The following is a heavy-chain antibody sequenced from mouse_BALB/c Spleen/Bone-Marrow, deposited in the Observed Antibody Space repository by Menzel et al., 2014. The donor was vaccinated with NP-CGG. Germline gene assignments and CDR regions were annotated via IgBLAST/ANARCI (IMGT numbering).Heavy chain of an antibody. CDR3: ARQDDKECDY. Sequence: GAELVRPGASVKLSCKASGYTFTSYWMNWVKQRPGQGLEWIGMIDPSNSDTNYNQIFKGKATLTVDKSSSTAYMQLSSLTSEDSAVYYCARQDDKECDYWGQGTPLTVS. D-gene: IGHD1-3*01. CDR1: GYTFTSYW. J-gene: IGHJ2*01. CDR2: IDPSNSDT. V-gene: IGHV1-59*01.